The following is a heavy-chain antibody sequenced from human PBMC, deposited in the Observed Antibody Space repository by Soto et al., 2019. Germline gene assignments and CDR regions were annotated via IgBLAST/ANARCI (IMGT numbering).Heavy chain of an antibody. CDR3: AKVAASLNTFDY. CDR1: GFTFGNYA. J-gene: IGHJ4*02. CDR2: VSGNGAVT. V-gene: IGHV3-23*01. D-gene: IGHD6-13*01. Sequence: EVQLLDSGGGLAQPGGSLRLSCAASGFTFGNYAMNWVRQAPGKGLEWVSTVSGNGAVTYYADSVKGRFTISRDTSRSTLYLQMNKMRAEDTAIYFGAKVAASLNTFDYWGQGTLVTVSS.